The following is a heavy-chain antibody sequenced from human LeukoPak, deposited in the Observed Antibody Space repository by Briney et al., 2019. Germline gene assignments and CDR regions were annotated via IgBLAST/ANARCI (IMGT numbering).Heavy chain of an antibody. CDR3: AKSVHDFWSGCRSYAY. D-gene: IGHD3-3*01. CDR2: ISGSGGST. J-gene: IGHJ4*02. CDR1: GFTFSSYA. Sequence: GRSLRLSCAASGFTFSSYAMSWVRQAPGKGLEWVSAISGSGGSTYYADSVKGRFTISRDNSKNTLYLQMNSLRAEDTAVYYCAKSVHDFWSGCRSYAYWGQGTLVTVSS. V-gene: IGHV3-23*01.